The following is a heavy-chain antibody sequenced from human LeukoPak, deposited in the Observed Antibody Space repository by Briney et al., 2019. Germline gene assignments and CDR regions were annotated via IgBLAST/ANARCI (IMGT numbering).Heavy chain of an antibody. V-gene: IGHV4-61*02. Sequence: SETLSLTCTVSGGSISSGSYYWSWIRQPAGKGLEWIGRIYTSGSTNYNPSLKSRVTISVDTSKNQFSLKLSSVTAADTAVYYCARRAKPTSSDGDYFDYWGQGTLVTVSS. CDR2: IYTSGST. CDR3: ARRAKPTSSDGDYFDY. J-gene: IGHJ4*02. D-gene: IGHD3-22*01. CDR1: GGSISSGSYY.